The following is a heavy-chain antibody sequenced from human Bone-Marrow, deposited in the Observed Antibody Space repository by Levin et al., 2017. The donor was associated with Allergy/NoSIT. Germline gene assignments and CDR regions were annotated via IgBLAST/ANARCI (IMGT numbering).Heavy chain of an antibody. J-gene: IGHJ4*02. Sequence: SQTLSLTCAVNGESFSGYFWTWIRQSPGKGLEWIGQINFNGITTYNPSLKSRVIISVDPTKKQFSLKLTYLTAADTAVYFCARGGEVPSQYYLDYWGQGTLVTVSS. V-gene: IGHV4-34*01. CDR2: INFNGIT. CDR1: GESFSGYF. D-gene: IGHD1-1*01. CDR3: ARGGEVPSQYYLDY.